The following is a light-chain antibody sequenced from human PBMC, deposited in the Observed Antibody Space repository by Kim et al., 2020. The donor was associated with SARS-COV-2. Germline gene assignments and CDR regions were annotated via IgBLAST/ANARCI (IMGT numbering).Light chain of an antibody. J-gene: IGLJ2*01. CDR3: NSRDSSGNPL. CDR2: GKN. CDR1: SLRSYY. Sequence: VALGQTVRITCQEDSLRSYYASWYQQKPGQAPVLVIYGKNNRPSGIPDRFSGSSSGNTASLTITGAQAEDEADYYCNSRDSSGNPLFGGGAQLIVL. V-gene: IGLV3-19*01.